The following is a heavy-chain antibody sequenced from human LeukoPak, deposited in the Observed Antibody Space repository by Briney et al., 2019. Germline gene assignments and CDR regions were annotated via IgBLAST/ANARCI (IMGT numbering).Heavy chain of an antibody. J-gene: IGHJ4*02. CDR2: IYSCGST. V-gene: IGHV3-66*01. Sequence: PGESLTLTCTASRFSVSSNYINWVRNAPGPGLEWVWVIYSCGSTYYEDYVKGRITISRANYKNTLYLHMNSRTVTDTAVSYCATIDYWGQGTLVTVSS. CDR3: ATIDY. CDR1: RFSVSSNY.